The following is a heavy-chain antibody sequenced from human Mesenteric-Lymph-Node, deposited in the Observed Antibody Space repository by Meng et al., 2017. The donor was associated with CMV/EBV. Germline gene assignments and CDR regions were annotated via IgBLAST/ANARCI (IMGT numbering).Heavy chain of an antibody. Sequence: GSLRLSCAVSGGSISSSNWWSWVRQPPGKGLEWIGYIYYSGSTNYNPSLKSRVTISVDTSKNQVSLKLSSVTAADTAVYYCAREEGVSSGYYIWGQGTLVTVSS. CDR2: IYYSGST. CDR3: AREEGVSSGYYI. J-gene: IGHJ4*02. V-gene: IGHV4-4*02. CDR1: GGSISSSNW. D-gene: IGHD3-22*01.